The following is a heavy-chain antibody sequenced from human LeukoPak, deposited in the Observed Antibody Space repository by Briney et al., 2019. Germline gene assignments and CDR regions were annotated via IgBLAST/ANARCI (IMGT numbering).Heavy chain of an antibody. CDR1: GFNFRDRW. J-gene: IGHJ4*02. V-gene: IGHV3-7*01. CDR3: ARGGNRWLDS. Sequence: PGGSLTLSCAASGFNFRDRWLDWVRQAPGAGLEWLGNIVTDGSAQHYADSVKGRFSISRDNRRNLMYLHMNSLRVEDTAIYYCARGGNRWLDSWGQGTLVTVSS. CDR2: IVTDGSAQ. D-gene: IGHD3-16*01.